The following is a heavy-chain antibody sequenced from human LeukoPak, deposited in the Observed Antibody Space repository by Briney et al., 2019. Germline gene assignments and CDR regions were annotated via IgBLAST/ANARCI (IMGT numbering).Heavy chain of an antibody. CDR1: GYTFTGYY. V-gene: IGHV1-2*02. CDR3: ATSHPLAYCGSDCQDDAFDI. D-gene: IGHD2-21*02. J-gene: IGHJ3*02. Sequence: ASVKVSCKASGYTFTGYYMHWVRQAPGQGLEGMGGINPNSGGTNYAQKFQGRVTMTRDTSISTAYMELTRMRSDETAVYYCATSHPLAYCGSDCQDDAFDIWGQGEILTVSS. CDR2: INPNSGGT.